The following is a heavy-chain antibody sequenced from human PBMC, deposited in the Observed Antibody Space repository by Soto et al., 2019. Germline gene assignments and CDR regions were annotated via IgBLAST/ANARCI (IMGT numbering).Heavy chain of an antibody. D-gene: IGHD6-13*01. V-gene: IGHV4-34*01. CDR3: ARGRPGYSSSWYSTYFDY. J-gene: IGHJ4*02. Sequence: SETLSLTCAVYGWSFSVYYWSWIRQPPGKGLEWIGEINHSGSTNYNPSLKSRVTISVDTSKNQLSLKLSYATAADTAVYYCARGRPGYSSSWYSTYFDYWGQGTLVTVYS. CDR1: GWSFSVYY. CDR2: INHSGST.